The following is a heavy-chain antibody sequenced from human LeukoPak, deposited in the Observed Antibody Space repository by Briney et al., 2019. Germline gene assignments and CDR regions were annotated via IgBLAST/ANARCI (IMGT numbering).Heavy chain of an antibody. CDR3: AKRGVVIRVILVGFHKEAYYFDS. V-gene: IGHV3-23*01. CDR2: ISDSGGRT. J-gene: IGHJ4*02. Sequence: GGSLRLSCAVSGITLSNYGMSWVRQAPGKGLEWVAGISDSGGRTNYADSVEGRFAISRDNPRNTLYLQMNSLRAEDTAVYFCAKRGVVIRVILVGFHKEAYYFDSWGQGALVTVSS. CDR1: GITLSNYG. D-gene: IGHD3-22*01.